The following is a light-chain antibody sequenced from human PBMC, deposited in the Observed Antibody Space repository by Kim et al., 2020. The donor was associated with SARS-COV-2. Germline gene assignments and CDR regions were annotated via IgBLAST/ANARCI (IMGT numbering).Light chain of an antibody. CDR2: DVT. Sequence: QSVTIPDNGNGREVGTYTYVSWYHRHPGKAPKLMIYDVTERPSGVPDRFSGSKSGNTASLTVSGLQAEDEADYYCSSYAGSNNWVFGGGTKVTVL. CDR3: SSYAGSNNWV. J-gene: IGLJ3*02. V-gene: IGLV2-8*01. CDR1: GREVGTYTY.